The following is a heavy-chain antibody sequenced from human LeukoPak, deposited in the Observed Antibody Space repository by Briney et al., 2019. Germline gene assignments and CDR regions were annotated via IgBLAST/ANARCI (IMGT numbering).Heavy chain of an antibody. CDR2: INTNTGNP. Sequence: GASVKVSCKASGYTFTSYAMNWVRQAPGQGLEWMGWINTNTGNPTYAQGFTGRFVFSLDTSVSTAYLQISSLKAEDTAVYYCARDLWDILTGYYAGRLTAWGQGTLVTVSS. V-gene: IGHV7-4-1*02. D-gene: IGHD3-9*01. J-gene: IGHJ4*02. CDR3: ARDLWDILTGYYAGRLTA. CDR1: GYTFTSYA.